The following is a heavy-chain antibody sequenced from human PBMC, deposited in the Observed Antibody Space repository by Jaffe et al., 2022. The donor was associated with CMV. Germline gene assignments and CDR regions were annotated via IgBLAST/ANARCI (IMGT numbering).Heavy chain of an antibody. J-gene: IGHJ3*02. D-gene: IGHD4-17*01. CDR1: GFTFSSYS. CDR3: AREPPLDYGGKGFNDAFDI. CDR2: ISSSSSYI. Sequence: EVQLVESGGGLVKPGGSLRLSCAASGFTFSSYSMNWVRQAPGKGLEWVSSISSSSSYIYYADSVKGRFTISRDNAKNSLYLQMNSLRAEDTAVYYCAREPPLDYGGKGFNDAFDIWGQGTMVTVSS. V-gene: IGHV3-21*01.